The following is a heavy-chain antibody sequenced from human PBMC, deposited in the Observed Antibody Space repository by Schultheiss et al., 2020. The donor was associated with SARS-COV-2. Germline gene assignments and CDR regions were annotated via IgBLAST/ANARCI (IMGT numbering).Heavy chain of an antibody. CDR1: GFTFSSYA. D-gene: IGHD3-22*01. CDR3: ARDADSNYYDSSGYYSY. J-gene: IGHJ4*02. CDR2: IYSGGST. Sequence: GESLKISCAASGFTFSSYAMSWVRQAPGKGLEWVSVIYSGGSTYYADSVKGRFTISRDNSKNSLYLQMNSLRAEDTAVYYCARDADSNYYDSSGYYSYWGQGTLVTVSS. V-gene: IGHV3-66*01.